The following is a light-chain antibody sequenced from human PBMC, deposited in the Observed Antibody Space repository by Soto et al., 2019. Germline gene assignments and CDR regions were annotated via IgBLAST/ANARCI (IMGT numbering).Light chain of an antibody. CDR3: QQYENWPYT. Sequence: EIVMTQSPATVSLSPGERATLSCRASPGVSNTLAWYQQRPGQAPRLLIYGASIRAPGIPARFSGGGSGTDFTLTITSLQSEDFAVYYCQQYENWPYTFGQGTKLEIK. J-gene: IGKJ2*01. V-gene: IGKV3-15*01. CDR1: PGVSNT. CDR2: GAS.